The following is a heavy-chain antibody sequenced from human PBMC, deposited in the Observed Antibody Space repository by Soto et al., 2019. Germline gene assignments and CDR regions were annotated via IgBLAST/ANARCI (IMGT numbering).Heavy chain of an antibody. J-gene: IGHJ4*02. CDR1: GFTFSSYS. CDR3: ARDIAVEMATICDY. Sequence: EVQLVESGGGLVKPGGSLRLSCAASGFTFSSYSMNWVRQAPGKGLEWVSSISSSSSYIYYADSVKGRFTISRDNAKNSLYLQMNSLRAEDTAVYYCARDIAVEMATICDYWGQGTLVTVSS. CDR2: ISSSSSYI. D-gene: IGHD5-12*01. V-gene: IGHV3-21*01.